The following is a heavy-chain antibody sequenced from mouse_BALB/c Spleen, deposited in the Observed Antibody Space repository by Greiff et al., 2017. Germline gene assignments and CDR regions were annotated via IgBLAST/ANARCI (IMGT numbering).Heavy chain of an antibody. Sequence: EVQLQESGPGLVKPSQSLSLTCSVTGYSITSGYYWNWIRQFPGNKLEWMGYISYDGSNNYNPSLKNRISITRDTSKNQFFLKLNSVTTEDTATYYCASYYGNLVWGAGTTVTVSS. CDR1: GYSITSGYY. CDR2: ISYDGSN. J-gene: IGHJ1*01. D-gene: IGHD2-1*01. CDR3: ASYYGNLV. V-gene: IGHV3-6*02.